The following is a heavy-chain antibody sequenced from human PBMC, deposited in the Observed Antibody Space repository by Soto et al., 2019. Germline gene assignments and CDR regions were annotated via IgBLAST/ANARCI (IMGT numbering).Heavy chain of an antibody. CDR3: ARQEAVPGIPFDS. D-gene: IGHD6-19*01. J-gene: IGHJ4*02. CDR1: GGSINGYY. V-gene: IGHV4-59*01. Sequence: QERLQESGPGLVKPSETLSLTCSVSGGSINGYYWNWIRQPPGKGLEWLGNVYFSGSTHYNPSLEARLTISVDTSKKQISLKLRSVTAADTAVYYCARQEAVPGIPFDSWGQGTLVSVSS. CDR2: VYFSGST.